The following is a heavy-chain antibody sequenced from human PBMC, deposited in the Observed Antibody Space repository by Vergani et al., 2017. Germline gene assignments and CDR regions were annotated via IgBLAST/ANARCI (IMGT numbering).Heavy chain of an antibody. V-gene: IGHV1-69*12. J-gene: IGHJ6*02. CDR2: IIPIFGTA. D-gene: IGHD3-10*01. Sequence: QVQLVQSGAEVKKPGSSVKVSCKASGGTFSSYAISWVRQAPGQGLEWMGGIIPIFGTANYGQKFQGRVTITADESTSTAYMELSSLISEDTAVYYCARTESIYGSGSYSSSYYYGMDVWGQGTTVTVSS. CDR1: GGTFSSYA. CDR3: ARTESIYGSGSYSSSYYYGMDV.